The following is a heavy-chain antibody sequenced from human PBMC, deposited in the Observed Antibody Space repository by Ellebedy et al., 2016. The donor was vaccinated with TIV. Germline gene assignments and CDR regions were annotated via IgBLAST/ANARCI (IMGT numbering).Heavy chain of an antibody. D-gene: IGHD2-8*02. CDR1: GFTFTRHT. J-gene: IGHJ4*02. V-gene: IGHV3-30-3*01. Sequence: GESLKISCAASGFTFTRHTMHWVRLARGNVLEWAAVISSAGSDEFYADSVKGRFTISRDNSKNTLYLQMNSLRGDEAAIYYCARERGSGAPSSRELDFWGQGTLVTVSS. CDR3: ARERGSGAPSSRELDF. CDR2: ISSAGSDE.